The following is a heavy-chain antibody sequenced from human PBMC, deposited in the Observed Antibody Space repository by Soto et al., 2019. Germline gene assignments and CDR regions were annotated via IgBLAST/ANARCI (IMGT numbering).Heavy chain of an antibody. CDR1: GFTFSDYF. V-gene: IGHV3-7*04. CDR3: AWGISVGS. Sequence: EVQLAESGGGLVQPGGSLRLSCAASGFTFSDYFMAWVRQAPGKGLEWVDSIKKDGSEKYYVESVKGRFTISRDNAKSSMYLHMNILRAEDTAVYYCAWGISVGSRGQGALVTVSS. CDR2: IKKDGSEK. D-gene: IGHD3-3*02. J-gene: IGHJ4*02.